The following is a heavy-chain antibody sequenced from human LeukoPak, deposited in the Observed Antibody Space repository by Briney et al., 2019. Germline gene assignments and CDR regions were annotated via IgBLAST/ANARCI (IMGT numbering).Heavy chain of an antibody. Sequence: ASVKVSCKASGYTFTGYYMHWVRQAPGQGLEWMGWINPNSGGTNYAQKFQGRVTMTRDTSISTAYMELSRLRSDDTAMYYCARDRKRWLQFAPYFDPWGQGTLVTVSS. CDR2: INPNSGGT. CDR1: GYTFTGYY. D-gene: IGHD5-24*01. J-gene: IGHJ5*02. CDR3: ARDRKRWLQFAPYFDP. V-gene: IGHV1-2*02.